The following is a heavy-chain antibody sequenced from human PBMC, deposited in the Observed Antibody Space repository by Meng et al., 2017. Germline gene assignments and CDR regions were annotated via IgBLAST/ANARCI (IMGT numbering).Heavy chain of an antibody. J-gene: IGHJ3*02. CDR3: ARDPEVEMATIGAGAFDI. CDR2: IIPIFGTA. D-gene: IGHD5-24*01. CDR1: GGTFSSYA. V-gene: IGHV1-69*06. Sequence: SVKVSCKASGGTFSSYAISWVRQAPGQGLEGMGGIIPIFGTANYAQKFQGRVTITADKSTSTAYMELSSLRSEDTAVYYCARDPEVEMATIGAGAFDIWGQGTMVTVSS.